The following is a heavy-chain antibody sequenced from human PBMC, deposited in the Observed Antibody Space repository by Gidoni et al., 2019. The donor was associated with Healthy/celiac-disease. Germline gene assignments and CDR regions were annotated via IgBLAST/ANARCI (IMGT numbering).Heavy chain of an antibody. J-gene: IGHJ4*02. Sequence: EVQLVESGGGLVQPGGSLRLSCAASGFTFSSYEMNWVRQAPGKGLEWVSYISSSGSTIYYADSVKGRFTISRDNAKNSLYLQMNSLRAEDTAVYYCAREGSSGWIDYWGQGALVTVSS. CDR2: ISSSGSTI. CDR3: AREGSSGWIDY. D-gene: IGHD6-19*01. CDR1: GFTFSSYE. V-gene: IGHV3-48*03.